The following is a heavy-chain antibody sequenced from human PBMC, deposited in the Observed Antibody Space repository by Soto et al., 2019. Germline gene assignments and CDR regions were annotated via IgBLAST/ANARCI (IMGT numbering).Heavy chain of an antibody. V-gene: IGHV1-46*01. CDR3: ARDRPVTDIVVVVAATPYGMDV. CDR1: GYTFTSYY. D-gene: IGHD2-15*01. CDR2: INPSGGST. J-gene: IGHJ6*02. Sequence: QVQLVQSGAEVKKPGASVKVSCKASGYTFTSYYMHWVRQAPGQGLEWMGIINPSGGSTSYAQKFQGRVTMTRDTSTRTVYMELSSLRSEDTDVYYCARDRPVTDIVVVVAATPYGMDVWGQGPTVTVSS.